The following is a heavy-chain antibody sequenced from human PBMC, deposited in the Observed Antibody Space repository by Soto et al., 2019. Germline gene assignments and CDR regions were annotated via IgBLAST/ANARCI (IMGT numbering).Heavy chain of an antibody. CDR2: IYPGDSDT. Sequence: GESLKISCKGSGYSFTSYWTGWVRQMPGKGLEWMGIIYPGDSDTRYSPSFQGQVTISADKSISTAYLQWSSLKASDTAMYYCARLQWFGGYYYYYYGMDVWGQGTTVTVSS. J-gene: IGHJ6*02. CDR1: GYSFTSYW. V-gene: IGHV5-51*01. D-gene: IGHD3-10*01. CDR3: ARLQWFGGYYYYYYGMDV.